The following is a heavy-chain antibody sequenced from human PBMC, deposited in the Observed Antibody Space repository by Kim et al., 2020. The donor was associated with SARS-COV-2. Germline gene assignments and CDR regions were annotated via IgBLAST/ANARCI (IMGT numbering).Heavy chain of an antibody. D-gene: IGHD4-17*01. J-gene: IGHJ6*01. CDR3: AKESQDDFGDFWYNGIDV. V-gene: IGHV3-33*06. CDR1: GFTFSSYG. Sequence: GGSLRLSCAASGFTFSSYGLHWVRQAPGKGLERVAVIRYDGSNKYYVDSVMGRFTITRDNSKNTLYLQMNSLRAEVKAVNYYAKESQDDFGDFWYNGIDV. CDR2: IRYDGSNK.